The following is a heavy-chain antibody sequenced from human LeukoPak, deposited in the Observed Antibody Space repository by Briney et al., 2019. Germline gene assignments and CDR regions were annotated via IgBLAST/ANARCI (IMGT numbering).Heavy chain of an antibody. Sequence: SVKVSCKASGGTFSSYAISWVRQAPGQGLEWMGRIITILGIANYAQKFQGRVTITADKSTSTAYMELSSLRSEDTAVYYCARDGVAEMATISDYWGQGTLVTVSS. CDR1: GGTFSSYA. CDR3: ARDGVAEMATISDY. D-gene: IGHD5-24*01. CDR2: IITILGIA. V-gene: IGHV1-69*04. J-gene: IGHJ4*02.